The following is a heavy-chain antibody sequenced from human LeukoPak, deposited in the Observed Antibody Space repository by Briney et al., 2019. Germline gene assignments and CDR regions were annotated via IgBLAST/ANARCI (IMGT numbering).Heavy chain of an antibody. V-gene: IGHV1-18*01. Sequence: GASVKVSCKASGYTFTSYGISWVRQAPGQGLEWMGWISAYNGNTNYAQKLQGRVTMTTDTSTSTAYMELRSLRSDDTAVYYCARDTANSYSSSWYKDQTRNWSGFDPWGQGTLVTVSS. CDR1: GYTFTSYG. CDR2: ISAYNGNT. J-gene: IGHJ5*02. CDR3: ARDTANSYSSSWYKDQTRNWSGFDP. D-gene: IGHD6-13*01.